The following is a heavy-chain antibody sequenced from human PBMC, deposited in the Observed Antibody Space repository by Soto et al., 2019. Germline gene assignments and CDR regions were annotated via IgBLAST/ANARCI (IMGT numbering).Heavy chain of an antibody. Sequence: GESLKISCKGSGYSFTNYWIGWVRQMPGKGLEWMGIIYPGDSDTRYSPSLQGQVTISADKSISTAYLQWSSLKASDTAMYYCAGGGVRGVITRTRDYYGMDVWGQGTTVTVSS. CDR1: GYSFTNYW. CDR3: AGGGVRGVITRTRDYYGMDV. V-gene: IGHV5-51*01. D-gene: IGHD3-10*01. CDR2: IYPGDSDT. J-gene: IGHJ6*02.